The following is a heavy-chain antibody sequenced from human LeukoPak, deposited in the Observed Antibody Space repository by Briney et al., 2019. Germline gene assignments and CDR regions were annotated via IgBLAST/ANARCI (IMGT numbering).Heavy chain of an antibody. CDR1: GGPISSGGYY. V-gene: IGHV4-31*03. J-gene: IGHJ4*02. CDR2: IYYSGTT. D-gene: IGHD5-18*01. Sequence: KTSEPLSLTCTVSGGPISSGGYYWSWIRQHPGKGLEWIGYIYYSGTTYYNPSLKSRLTISVDTSKNQFSLQLRSVTAADTAVYYCARALYTYGGFDGFDYWGQGTLVTVSS. CDR3: ARALYTYGGFDGFDY.